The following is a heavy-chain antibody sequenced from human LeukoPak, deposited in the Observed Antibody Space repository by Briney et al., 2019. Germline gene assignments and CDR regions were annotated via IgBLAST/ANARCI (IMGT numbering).Heavy chain of an antibody. J-gene: IGHJ4*02. CDR3: TRVRVPSRILLPYFDY. Sequence: PGGSLRLSCAASGFTFRMDSIHWVRQAQGKGLEWVAVMSYDGSTKYLADSVKGRFAISRDNSQNTVYLQMNSLTAEDTAVYYCTRVRVPSRILLPYFDYWGQGTLATVSS. CDR1: GFTFRMDS. CDR2: MSYDGSTK. D-gene: IGHD2-15*01. V-gene: IGHV3-30*01.